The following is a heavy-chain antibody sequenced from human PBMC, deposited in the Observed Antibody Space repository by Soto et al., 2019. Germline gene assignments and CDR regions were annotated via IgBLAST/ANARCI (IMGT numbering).Heavy chain of an antibody. Sequence: SETLSLTCAVYGGSFSGYYWSWIRQPPGEGLEWIGEINHSGSTNYNPSLKSRVTISVDTSKNQFSLKLSSVTAADTAVYYCARVTYGSGSYYKPGPEWDLDYWGQGTLVTVSS. CDR3: ARVTYGSGSYYKPGPEWDLDY. V-gene: IGHV4-34*01. D-gene: IGHD3-10*01. CDR2: INHSGST. CDR1: GGSFSGYY. J-gene: IGHJ4*02.